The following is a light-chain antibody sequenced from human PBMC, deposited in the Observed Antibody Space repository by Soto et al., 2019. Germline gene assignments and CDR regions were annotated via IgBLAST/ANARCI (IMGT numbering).Light chain of an antibody. V-gene: IGKV3-20*01. CDR2: GAS. CDR1: QSVSRSL. Sequence: EVVLTQSPGTLSLSPGDRATLSCRASQSVSRSLLAWYQQKPGQAPRLLIYGASSRATGIPDRFSASGSGTDFTLTVSRLEPEDFAVYYCQQYGSSPATFGRGTKVDIK. CDR3: QQYGSSPAT. J-gene: IGKJ1*01.